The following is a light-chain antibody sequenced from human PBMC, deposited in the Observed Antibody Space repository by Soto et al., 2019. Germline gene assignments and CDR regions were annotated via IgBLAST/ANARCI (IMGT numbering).Light chain of an antibody. Sequence: LATMSXXPGGXATIXXWARQLTSDSVAWYQQRPGQVGRLVIYSASKGHSGFPEGFSGSGSGTDFTLTISSLQPEDLAIYYCQKYDSAPRTFGQGTKLDI. CDR1: QLTSDS. J-gene: IGKJ1*01. CDR3: QKYDSAPRT. V-gene: IGKV3-15*01. CDR2: SAS.